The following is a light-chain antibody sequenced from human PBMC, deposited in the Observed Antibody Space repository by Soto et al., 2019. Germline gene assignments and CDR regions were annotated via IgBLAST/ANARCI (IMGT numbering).Light chain of an antibody. V-gene: IGLV2-8*01. J-gene: IGLJ2*01. CDR3: SSYAGPL. Sequence: QSALTQPPSASGSPGQSVTISCTGTSSDVGGYNYVSWYQQHPGKAPKLMIYEVSKRPSGVPDRFSGSKPGNTASLTVSGLQAEYEADYYCSSYAGPLFGGGTKVTVL. CDR1: SSDVGGYNY. CDR2: EVS.